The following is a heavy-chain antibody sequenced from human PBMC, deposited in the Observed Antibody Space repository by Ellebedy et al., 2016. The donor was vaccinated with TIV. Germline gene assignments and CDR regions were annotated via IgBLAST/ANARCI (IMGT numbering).Heavy chain of an antibody. V-gene: IGHV3-7*02. CDR2: IKQDGSST. J-gene: IGHJ4*02. CDR1: GFTFSDYW. Sequence: GGSLRLPCAASGFTFSDYWMSWVRQVPGKGLEWVANIKQDGSSTYYVDSVKGRFTISRDNAENSLYLQMNSLRAEDTAVYYCSRHTDYALDYWGQGALVTVSS. D-gene: IGHD4-17*01. CDR3: SRHTDYALDY.